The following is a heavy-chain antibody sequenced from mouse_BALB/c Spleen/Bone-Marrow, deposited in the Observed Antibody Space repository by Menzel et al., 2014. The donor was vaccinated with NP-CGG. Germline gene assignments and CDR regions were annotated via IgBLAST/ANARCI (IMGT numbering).Heavy chain of an antibody. V-gene: IGHV1S29*02. CDR3: SRAANSDPHIDY. CDR2: IFPYNGGA. CDR1: GYTFTDYN. J-gene: IGHJ2*01. D-gene: IGHD6-1*01. Sequence: DVKLQESGPELVKPGASVKISCKASGYTFTDYNMHWVKLSHGKSLEWIGYIFPYNGGADYDQKFRSRATLTVDTSSTTAYMELRSLTSEDSAVYYCSRAANSDPHIDYWGQGTTLTVSS.